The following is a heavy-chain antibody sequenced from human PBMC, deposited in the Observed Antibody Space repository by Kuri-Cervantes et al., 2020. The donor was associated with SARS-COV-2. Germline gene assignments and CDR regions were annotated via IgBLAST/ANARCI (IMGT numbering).Heavy chain of an antibody. J-gene: IGHJ6*02. CDR1: GYSFTSYW. CDR2: IYPGDSDT. CDR3: ARQSRGATATVTTDYYYYGMDL. D-gene: IGHD4-17*01. V-gene: IGHV5-51*01. Sequence: KVSCKGSGYSFTSYWIGWVRQMPGKGLEWMGIIYPGDSDTRYSPSFQGQVTISADKSISTAYLQWSSLKASDTAMYYCARQSRGATATVTTDYYYYGMDLWGQGTTVTVSS.